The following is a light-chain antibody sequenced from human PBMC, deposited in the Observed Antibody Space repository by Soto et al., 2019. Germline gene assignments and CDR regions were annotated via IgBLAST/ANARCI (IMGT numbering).Light chain of an antibody. V-gene: IGLV3-25*03. Sequence: SSELTQAPSVSVSPGQTARITCSGDALPKQYAYWYQQRPGQAPVLVIYKDNERPSGIPERFSGSSSGTTVTLTISGVQAEDEADYYCQSADSSGTYVVFGGGTKLTVL. CDR3: QSADSSGTYVV. CDR2: KDN. J-gene: IGLJ2*01. CDR1: ALPKQY.